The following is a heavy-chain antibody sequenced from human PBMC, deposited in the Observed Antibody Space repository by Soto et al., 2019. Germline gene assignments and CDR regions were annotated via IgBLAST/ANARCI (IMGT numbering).Heavy chain of an antibody. J-gene: IGHJ6*02. CDR2: ISSSSSYI. CDR1: GFTFSSYS. Sequence: GSLRLSCAASGFTFSSYSMSWVRQAPGKGLEWVSSISSSSSYIYYADSVKGRFTISRDNAKNSLYLQMNSLRAEDTAVYYCARDPEAHYDFWSGYYAYYGMDVWGQGTTVTVSS. V-gene: IGHV3-21*01. CDR3: ARDPEAHYDFWSGYYAYYGMDV. D-gene: IGHD3-3*01.